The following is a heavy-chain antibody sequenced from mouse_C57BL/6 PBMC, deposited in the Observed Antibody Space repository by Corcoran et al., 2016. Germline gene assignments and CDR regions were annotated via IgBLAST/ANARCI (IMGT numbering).Heavy chain of an antibody. CDR2: IYWDDDK. CDR1: GFSLSTSGMG. CDR3: ARMESIVYYYAMDY. D-gene: IGHD2-10*02. Sequence: QVTLKESGPGILQSSQTLSLTCSFSGFSLSTSGMGVSWIRQPSGKGLEWLAHIYWDDDKRYNPSLKSRLTITKDTSRNQVFLKITSVDTADTATYYCARMESIVYYYAMDYWGQGTSVTVSS. J-gene: IGHJ4*01. V-gene: IGHV8-12*01.